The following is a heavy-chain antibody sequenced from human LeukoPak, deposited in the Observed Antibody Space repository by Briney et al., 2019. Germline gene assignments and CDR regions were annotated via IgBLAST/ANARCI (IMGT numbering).Heavy chain of an antibody. J-gene: IGHJ6*03. D-gene: IGHD2-2*01. V-gene: IGHV1-24*01. Sequence: ASVKVSCKVSGYTLTELSMHWVRQAPGKGLEWMGGFDPEDGETIYAQKFQGRVTMTEDTSTDTAYMELSSLRSEDTAVYYCARAGGPPGSWYQLPFWYMDVWGKGTTVTVSS. CDR2: FDPEDGET. CDR1: GYTLTELS. CDR3: ARAGGPPGSWYQLPFWYMDV.